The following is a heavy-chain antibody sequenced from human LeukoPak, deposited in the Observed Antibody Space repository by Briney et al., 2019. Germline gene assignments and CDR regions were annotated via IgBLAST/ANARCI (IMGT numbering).Heavy chain of an antibody. CDR1: GFTFSKYW. D-gene: IGHD6-19*01. V-gene: IGHV3-74*01. Sequence: GGSLRLSCAASGFTFSKYWMLWVRQAPGKGLESVSRINTNGTVTTYADSVKGRFTVSRDNADNTMFLQINSVRDEDTAVYYCATKQWLAPPPDSWGQGTPVTVSS. CDR3: ATKQWLAPPPDS. J-gene: IGHJ4*02. CDR2: INTNGTVT.